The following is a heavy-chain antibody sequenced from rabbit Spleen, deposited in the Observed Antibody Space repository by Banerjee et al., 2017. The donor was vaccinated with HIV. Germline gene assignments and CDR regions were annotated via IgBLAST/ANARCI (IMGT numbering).Heavy chain of an antibody. Sequence: QQQLEESGGDLVKPEGSLTLTCTASGFSFSSSYWICWVRQAPGKGLEWIACIYAAGSGDTDYANWAKGRFTISKTSSTTVTLQMTSLTAADTATYFCARDTSSSFSSYGMDLWGPGTLVTVS. V-gene: IGHV1S45*01. D-gene: IGHD1-1*01. J-gene: IGHJ6*01. CDR3: ARDTSSSFSSYGMDL. CDR1: GFSFSSSYW. CDR2: IYAAGSGDT.